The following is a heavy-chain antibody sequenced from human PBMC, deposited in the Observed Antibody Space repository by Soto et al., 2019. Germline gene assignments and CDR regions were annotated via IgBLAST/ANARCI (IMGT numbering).Heavy chain of an antibody. Sequence: PGESLQNSYQGSEYKFTGFWLNWVRQRPGKGLEWVGRIDPNDSFINYSPPFEGHVTISADKSISTAYLQWTRLQAADTAIYYCARPASGGSRDAFDIWGQGTMVTVSS. CDR3: ARPASGGSRDAFDI. CDR2: IDPNDSFI. D-gene: IGHD2-15*01. J-gene: IGHJ3*02. V-gene: IGHV5-10-1*01. CDR1: EYKFTGFW.